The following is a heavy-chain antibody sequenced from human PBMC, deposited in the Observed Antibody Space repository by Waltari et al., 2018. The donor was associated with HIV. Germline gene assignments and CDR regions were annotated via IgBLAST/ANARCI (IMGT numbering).Heavy chain of an antibody. D-gene: IGHD3-3*01. CDR3: ARGRYYDFWSGLWFDP. Sequence: QLQLQESGPGLVKPSETLSLTCTVSGGSISSSSYYWGWIRQPPGKGLEWIGSIYYSGSTYYNPSLKSRVTISVDTSKNQFSLKLSSVTAADTAVYYCARGRYYDFWSGLWFDPWGQGTLVTVSS. CDR1: GGSISSSSYY. V-gene: IGHV4-39*07. J-gene: IGHJ5*02. CDR2: IYYSGST.